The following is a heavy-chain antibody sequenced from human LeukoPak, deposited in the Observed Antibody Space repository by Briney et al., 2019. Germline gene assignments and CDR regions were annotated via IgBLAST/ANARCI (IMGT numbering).Heavy chain of an antibody. CDR1: GFTVSSNY. CDR2: IYSGGST. D-gene: IGHD3-22*01. V-gene: IGHV3-53*01. Sequence: GGSLRLSCAASGFTVSSNYMSWVRQAPGKGLEWVSVIYSGGSTYYADSVKGRFTISRDNSKNTLYLQMNSLRAEDTAVYYCARVQYTCYYDSSGSLYSYYFDYWGQGTLVTVSS. J-gene: IGHJ4*02. CDR3: ARVQYTCYYDSSGSLYSYYFDY.